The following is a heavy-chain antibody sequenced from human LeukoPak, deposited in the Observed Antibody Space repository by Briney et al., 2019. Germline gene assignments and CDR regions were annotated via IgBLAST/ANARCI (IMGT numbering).Heavy chain of an antibody. CDR2: ISSRSSYI. CDR1: GFTFTSYS. D-gene: IGHD1-14*01. CDR3: ARDPSPYRTAYFDY. J-gene: IGHJ4*02. Sequence: KPGGSLRLSCAASGFTFTSYSMNWVRQAPGKGLEWVSSISSRSSYISFADSLKGRLTISRDNAKTSLYLQMNSLRAEDTAVYYCARDPSPYRTAYFDYWGQGTLVTVSS. V-gene: IGHV3-21*01.